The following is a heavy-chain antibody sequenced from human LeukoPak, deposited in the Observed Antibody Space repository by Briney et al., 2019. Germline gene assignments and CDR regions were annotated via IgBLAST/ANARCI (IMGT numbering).Heavy chain of an antibody. CDR3: VANWGWARTTVYIDY. J-gene: IGHJ4*02. D-gene: IGHD7-27*01. Sequence: SETLSLTCTVSGGSISSSSYYWSWIRQSAGRGLEWIGRIYTNGTTDYNPSLKSRVSMSVDTSKSQFSLNLSSLSAADTAVYYCVANWGWARTTVYIDYWGQGTLVTVSS. V-gene: IGHV4-61*02. CDR1: GGSISSSSYY. CDR2: IYTNGTT.